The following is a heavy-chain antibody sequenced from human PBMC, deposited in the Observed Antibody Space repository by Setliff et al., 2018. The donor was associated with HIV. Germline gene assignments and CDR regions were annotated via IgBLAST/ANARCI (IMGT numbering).Heavy chain of an antibody. J-gene: IGHJ4*02. CDR1: GGSITSGSDS. D-gene: IGHD3-16*01. CDR2: IYTTGST. Sequence: PSETLSLTCTVSGGSITSGSDSWRWIRQPAGKGLEWIGRIYTTGSTNYNPSLKSRVTISVDTSENQFSLKLSSVTAADTAVYYCARSRNSYVGGFDFLGQGTLVTVSS. CDR3: ARSRNSYVGGFDF. V-gene: IGHV4-61*02.